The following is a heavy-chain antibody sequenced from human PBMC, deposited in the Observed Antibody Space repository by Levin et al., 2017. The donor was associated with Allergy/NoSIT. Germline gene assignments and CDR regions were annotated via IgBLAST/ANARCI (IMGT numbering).Heavy chain of an antibody. V-gene: IGHV1-46*01. Sequence: EASVKVSCKASGYTFTIFYMHWVRQAPGHGLEWMGIINPSGGSTTYAQKFQGRVTMTSDTSTGTVYMELSSLKSEDTAIYYCARAVVSYYYDSSVARGAFDIWGQGTMVTVSS. D-gene: IGHD3-22*01. CDR1: GYTFTIFY. CDR3: ARAVVSYYYDSSVARGAFDI. CDR2: INPSGGST. J-gene: IGHJ3*02.